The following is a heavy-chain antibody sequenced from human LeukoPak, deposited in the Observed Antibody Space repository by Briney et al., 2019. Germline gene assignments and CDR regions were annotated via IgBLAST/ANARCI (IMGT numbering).Heavy chain of an antibody. CDR1: GYTFTGYY. J-gene: IGHJ5*02. D-gene: IGHD5-12*01. CDR3: ARDLDIVATMNWFDP. V-gene: IGHV1-18*04. CDR2: ISAYNGNT. Sequence: ASVKVSCKASGYTFTGYYMHWVRQAPGQGLEWMGWISAYNGNTNYAQKLQGRVTMTTDTSTSTAYMELRSLRSDDTAVYYCARDLDIVATMNWFDPWGQGTLVTVSS.